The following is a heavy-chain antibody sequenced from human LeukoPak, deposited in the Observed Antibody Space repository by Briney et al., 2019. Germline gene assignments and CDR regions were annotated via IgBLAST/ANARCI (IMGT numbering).Heavy chain of an antibody. V-gene: IGHV3-53*01. D-gene: IGHD1-26*01. CDR3: ARDLVGATVPD. CDR2: IHIGGDT. Sequence: GSLRLSCAASGFTVGNNYMTWVRQAPGKGLEWVSVIHIGGDTYYADSVKGRFTISRDNSKNTLYLQMNSLRVEDTAVYYCARDLVGATVPDWGQGTLVTVSS. J-gene: IGHJ4*02. CDR1: GFTVGNNY.